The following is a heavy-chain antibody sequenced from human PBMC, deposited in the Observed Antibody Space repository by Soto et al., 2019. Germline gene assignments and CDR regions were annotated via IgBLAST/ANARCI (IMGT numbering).Heavy chain of an antibody. V-gene: IGHV3-23*01. Sequence: EVQLLESGGGLVQPGGSLRLSCAASGFTFSSYAMSWVRQAPGKGLEWVSAISGSGGSTYYADSVKGRFTISRDNSKNTLYLQMNSLRAEDTAVYYCAKPVVPAANLVFNWLDPWGQGTLVTVSS. CDR3: AKPVVPAANLVFNWLDP. CDR1: GFTFSSYA. CDR2: ISGSGGST. D-gene: IGHD2-2*01. J-gene: IGHJ5*02.